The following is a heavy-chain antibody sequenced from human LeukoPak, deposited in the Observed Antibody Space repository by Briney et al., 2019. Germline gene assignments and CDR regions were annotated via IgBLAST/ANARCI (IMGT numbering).Heavy chain of an antibody. Sequence: GASVKVSCKASGYPFTSYDINWVRQATGQGLEWMAWMNPNSGNIGCAQKFQGRVTITRSTSMSTSYMELSSLTSEDTAVYYCARGRYYDVLTGYYTDYWGQGTLVTVSS. V-gene: IGHV1-8*03. D-gene: IGHD3-9*01. CDR2: MNPNSGNI. CDR3: ARGRYYDVLTGYYTDY. J-gene: IGHJ4*02. CDR1: GYPFTSYD.